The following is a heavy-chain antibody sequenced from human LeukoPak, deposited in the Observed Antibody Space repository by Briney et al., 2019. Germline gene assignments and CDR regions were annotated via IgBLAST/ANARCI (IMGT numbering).Heavy chain of an antibody. CDR2: INNVGSHI. CDR3: TRDPTQYLRYGYFDY. V-gene: IGHV3-21*01. J-gene: IGHJ4*02. CDR1: GFTFSIYA. D-gene: IGHD4-11*01. Sequence: SGGSLRLSCAASGFTFSIYAMSWVRQAPGKGLEWVSSINNVGSHIYYAGSVRGRFTISRDNSKNSLYLQMSSLRVEDTAVYYCTRDPTQYLRYGYFDYWGQGTLVTVSS.